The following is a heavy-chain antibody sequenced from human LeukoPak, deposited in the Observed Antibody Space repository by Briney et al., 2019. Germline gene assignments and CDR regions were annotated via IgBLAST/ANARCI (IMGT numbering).Heavy chain of an antibody. V-gene: IGHV1-2*02. CDR2: INPNSGGT. CDR1: GYTFTRYY. Sequence: ASVKVSCKASGYTFTRYYMHWVRQAPGQGLEWMGWINPNSGGTNYAQKFQGRVTMTRDTSISTAYMELSRLRSDDTAVYYCVRERRSWYWDWFDPWGQGTLVTVSS. D-gene: IGHD6-13*01. J-gene: IGHJ5*02. CDR3: VRERRSWYWDWFDP.